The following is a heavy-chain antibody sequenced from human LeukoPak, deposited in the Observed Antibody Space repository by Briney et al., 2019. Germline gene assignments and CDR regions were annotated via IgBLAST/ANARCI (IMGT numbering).Heavy chain of an antibody. Sequence: SETLSLTCTVSGVSISSGSYYWGWIRQPPGKVLEWIGSIYYSGSTYYNPSLKSRITVSLDTSKNQFSLKLSSVTAADTAVYYCARDKTFEVVNFFDYWGQGTLVTVSS. D-gene: IGHD3-3*01. CDR2: IYYSGST. CDR1: GVSISSGSYY. V-gene: IGHV4-39*07. CDR3: ARDKTFEVVNFFDY. J-gene: IGHJ4*02.